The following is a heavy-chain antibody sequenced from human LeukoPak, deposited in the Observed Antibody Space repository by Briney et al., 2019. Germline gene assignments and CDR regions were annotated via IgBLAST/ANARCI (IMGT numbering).Heavy chain of an antibody. CDR3: ARDSGRGYVDY. Sequence: SETLSLTCTVSGYSISSGYYWGWIRPPPGKGLGWIGSIYHSGSTYYNPSLKSRVTISVDTSKNQFSLKLSSVTAADTAVYYCARDSGRGYVDYWGQGTLVTVSS. D-gene: IGHD3-10*01. J-gene: IGHJ4*02. CDR2: IYHSGST. CDR1: GYSISSGYY. V-gene: IGHV4-38-2*02.